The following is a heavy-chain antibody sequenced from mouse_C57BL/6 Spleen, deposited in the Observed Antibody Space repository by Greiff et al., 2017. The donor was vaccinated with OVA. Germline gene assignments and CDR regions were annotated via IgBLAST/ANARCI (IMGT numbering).Heavy chain of an antibody. CDR3: ARREGYYDYDDYAMDY. CDR2: IYPGDGDT. D-gene: IGHD2-4*01. Sequence: QVQLQQSGAELVKPGASVRISGKASGYAFGGYWRNWVKQRPGRGLEWIGQIYPGDGDTNYNGKFKGKATLTADKSSSTAYMQLSSLTSEDSAVYFCARREGYYDYDDYAMDYWGQGTSVTVSS. J-gene: IGHJ4*01. CDR1: GYAFGGYW. V-gene: IGHV1-80*01.